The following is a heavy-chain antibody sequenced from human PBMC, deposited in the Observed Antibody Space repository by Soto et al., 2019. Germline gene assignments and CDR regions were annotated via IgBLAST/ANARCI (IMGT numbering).Heavy chain of an antibody. CDR2: ISSNGGST. CDR3: VKVPVRYFDWLGSDWFDP. Sequence: PGGSLRLSCSASGFTFSSYAMHWVRQAPGKGLEYVSAISSNGGSTYYADSVKGRFTISRDNSKNTLYLQMSSLRAEDTAVYYCVKVPVRYFDWLGSDWFDPWGQGPLVTVSS. D-gene: IGHD3-9*01. J-gene: IGHJ5*02. V-gene: IGHV3-64D*08. CDR1: GFTFSSYA.